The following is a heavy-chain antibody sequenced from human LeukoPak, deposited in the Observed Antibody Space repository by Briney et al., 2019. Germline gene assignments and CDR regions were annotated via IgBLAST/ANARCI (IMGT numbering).Heavy chain of an antibody. CDR3: ARGPSITMIVVVITYWYFDL. Sequence: PSETLSLTCTVSGYSISSGYYWGWIRQPPGKGLEWIGSIYHSGSTYYNPSLKSRVTISVDTSKNQFSLKLSSVTAADTAVYYCARGPSITMIVVVITYWYFDLWGRGTLATVSS. V-gene: IGHV4-38-2*02. J-gene: IGHJ2*01. CDR2: IYHSGST. D-gene: IGHD3-22*01. CDR1: GYSISSGYY.